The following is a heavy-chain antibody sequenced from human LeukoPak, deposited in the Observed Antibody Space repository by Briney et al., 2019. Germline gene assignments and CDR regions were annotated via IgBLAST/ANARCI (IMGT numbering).Heavy chain of an antibody. V-gene: IGHV3-48*04. J-gene: IGHJ3*02. Sequence: PGGSLRLSCAASGFTFSGNWMSWVRQAPGKGLEWISYISISGATMLYAASVKGRFTISRDNSRKSLYLQMSRLRAEDTAVYYCARGGSSGYHYNGFDIWGQGTVVTVSS. CDR1: GFTFSGNW. CDR3: ARGGSSGYHYNGFDI. CDR2: ISISGATM. D-gene: IGHD3-22*01.